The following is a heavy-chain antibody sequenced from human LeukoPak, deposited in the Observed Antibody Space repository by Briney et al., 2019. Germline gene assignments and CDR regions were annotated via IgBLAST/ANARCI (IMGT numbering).Heavy chain of an antibody. D-gene: IGHD7-27*01. CDR3: ARDTPGDLDAFDI. CDR2: IIPIFGTA. V-gene: IGHV1-69*01. Sequence: ASVKVSCKASGGSFSSSAITWVRQAPGRGLQWMGGIIPIFGTANYAQKFQGRVTITADESTSTAYMELSSLRSEDTAVYYCARDTPGDLDAFDIWGQGTMVTVSS. J-gene: IGHJ3*02. CDR1: GGSFSSSA.